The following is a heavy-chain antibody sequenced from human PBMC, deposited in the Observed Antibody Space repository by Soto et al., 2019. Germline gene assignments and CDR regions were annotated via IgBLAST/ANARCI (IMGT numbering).Heavy chain of an antibody. V-gene: IGHV3-33*01. J-gene: IGHJ3*02. CDR2: ITYDGHNK. Sequence: GGSLRLSCAASGFTLSNYAMHWVRQAPGKGLDWVAVITYDGHNKYYADSVKGRFTISRDNSKNTMYLEMNSLGAEDTAMFYCTGGISSTRPDAVAFDIWGQGTVVTVSS. D-gene: IGHD2-2*01. CDR3: TGGISSTRPDAVAFDI. CDR1: GFTLSNYA.